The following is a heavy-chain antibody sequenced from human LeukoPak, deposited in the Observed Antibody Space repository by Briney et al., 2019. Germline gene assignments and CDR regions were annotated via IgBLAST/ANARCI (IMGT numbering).Heavy chain of an antibody. CDR2: MNPNSRNT. CDR1: GYTFTSYD. V-gene: IGHV1-8*01. D-gene: IGHD2-2*02. J-gene: IGHJ6*04. Sequence: ASVKVSCKASGYTFTSYDINWVRQATGQGLEWMGWMNPNSRNTGYAQKFQGRVAMTRNTSISTAYMELSSLRSEDTAVYYCARVGYCSSTSCYTFDVWGEGTTVTVSS. CDR3: ARVGYCSSTSCYTFDV.